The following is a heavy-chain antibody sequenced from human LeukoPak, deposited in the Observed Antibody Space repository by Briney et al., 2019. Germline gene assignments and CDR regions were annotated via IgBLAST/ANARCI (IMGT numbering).Heavy chain of an antibody. CDR2: ISAYNGNT. V-gene: IGHV1-18*01. D-gene: IGHD6-13*01. J-gene: IGHJ3*02. CDR3: ASPAGAAARYDAFDI. CDR1: GYTFTSYG. Sequence: ASVKVSCKASGYTFTSYGISWVRQAPGQGLEWMGWISAYNGNTNYAQKLQGRVTMTRDTSTSTVYMELSSLRSEDTAVYYCASPAGAAARYDAFDIWGQGTMVTVSS.